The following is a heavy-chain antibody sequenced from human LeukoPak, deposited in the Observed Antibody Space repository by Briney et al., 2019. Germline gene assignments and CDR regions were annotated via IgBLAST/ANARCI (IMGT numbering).Heavy chain of an antibody. CDR3: ARVIGYYYDSSGYYFNWFDP. Sequence: SETLSLTCTVSGGSISGSSYYWGWIRQPPGKGLEWIGSIYYSGSTYYNPSLKSRVTISVDTSKNQFSLKLSSVTAADTAVYYCARVIGYYYDSSGYYFNWFDPWGQGTLVTVSS. CDR1: GGSISGSSYY. CDR2: IYYSGST. J-gene: IGHJ5*02. V-gene: IGHV4-39*07. D-gene: IGHD3-22*01.